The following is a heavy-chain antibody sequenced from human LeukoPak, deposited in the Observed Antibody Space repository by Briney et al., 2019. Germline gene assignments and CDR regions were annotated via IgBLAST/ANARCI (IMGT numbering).Heavy chain of an antibody. CDR3: ARARTTVTTPPHIDY. CDR1: VGSISSGSYY. J-gene: IGHJ4*02. V-gene: IGHV4-39*01. Sequence: SETLSLTCTVSVGSISSGSYYWGWIRQSPGKGLEWIGNIYYGGSTSYDPSLKSRVTISVDTTKNQFSLHLSSVTAADTAVYYCARARTTVTTPPHIDYWGQGTLVTVSS. D-gene: IGHD4-17*01. CDR2: IYYGGST.